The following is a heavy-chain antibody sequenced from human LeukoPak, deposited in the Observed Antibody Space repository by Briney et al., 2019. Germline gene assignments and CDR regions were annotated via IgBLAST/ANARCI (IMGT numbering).Heavy chain of an antibody. V-gene: IGHV3-11*06. Sequence: AGGSLRLPCAASGFTFSDYYMSWIRQAPGKGLEWVSSISSSSSFIYYADSVKGRFSISRDNAKNSLYLQMNSLRAEDTAVYYCARDSSGSDHFDNWGQGTLVTVSS. J-gene: IGHJ4*02. CDR3: ARDSSGSDHFDN. D-gene: IGHD3-10*01. CDR2: ISSSSSFI. CDR1: GFTFSDYY.